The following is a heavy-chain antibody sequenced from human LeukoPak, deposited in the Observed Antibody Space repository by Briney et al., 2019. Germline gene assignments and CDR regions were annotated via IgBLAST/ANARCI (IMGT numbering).Heavy chain of an antibody. CDR3: ARAEGYCSSTSCYAWYFQH. CDR1: GYTFTGYY. J-gene: IGHJ1*01. Sequence: ASVKVSCKASGYTFTGYYMHWVRQAPGQGLEWMGWINPNSGGTNYAQKSQGRVTMTRDTSISTAYMELSRLRSDDTAVYYCARAEGYCSSTSCYAWYFQHWGQGTLVTVSS. CDR2: INPNSGGT. D-gene: IGHD2-2*01. V-gene: IGHV1-2*02.